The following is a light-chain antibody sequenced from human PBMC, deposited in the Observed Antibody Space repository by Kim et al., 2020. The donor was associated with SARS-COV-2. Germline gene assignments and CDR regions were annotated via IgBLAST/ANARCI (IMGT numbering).Light chain of an antibody. CDR2: GNN. J-gene: IGLJ3*02. CDR3: QSYDSSLSGGV. Sequence: QSVLTQPPSVSGAPGQRVTISCTGSSSNIGAGYDVHWYQQLPGTAPKLLIYGNNNRPSGVPDRFSGSKSGTSASLAISGLQDEDEADYYCQSYDSSLSGGVFGGGTQLTVL. CDR1: SSNIGAGYD. V-gene: IGLV1-40*01.